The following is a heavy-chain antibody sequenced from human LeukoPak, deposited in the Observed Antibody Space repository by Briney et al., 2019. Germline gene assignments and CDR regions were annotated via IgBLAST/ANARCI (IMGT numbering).Heavy chain of an antibody. CDR1: GFIFSTYA. CDR3: AKNTGYTTGWYFDY. V-gene: IGHV3-23*01. D-gene: IGHD6-19*01. CDR2: LSGDAGNT. Sequence: GGSLRLSCAASGFIFSTYAMSWVRQAPGKGLEWVSTLSGDAGNTDYADSVKGRFTISRDNSKNTLYLQMNSLRAEDTAVYFCAKNTGYTTGWYFDYWGQGTQVTVSS. J-gene: IGHJ4*02.